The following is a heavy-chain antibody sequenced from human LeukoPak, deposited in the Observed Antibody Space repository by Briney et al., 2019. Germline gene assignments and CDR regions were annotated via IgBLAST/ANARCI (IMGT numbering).Heavy chain of an antibody. Sequence: SETLSLTCTVSGVSISSSNSYWGWIRQPPGKGLEWIGSIYYSGNTYYNASLKSQVSISIDTSKNQFSLKLSSVTVADTAVYYCARVVVADIDYWGQGTLVTVSS. J-gene: IGHJ4*02. V-gene: IGHV4-39*01. CDR2: IYYSGNT. D-gene: IGHD2-15*01. CDR3: ARVVVADIDY. CDR1: GVSISSSNSY.